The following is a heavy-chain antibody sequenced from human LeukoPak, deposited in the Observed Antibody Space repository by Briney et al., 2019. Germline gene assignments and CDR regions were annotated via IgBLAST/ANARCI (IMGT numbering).Heavy chain of an antibody. D-gene: IGHD3-22*01. J-gene: IGHJ5*02. CDR1: GGSISSYY. CDR3: ARLPYDSSGFNWFDP. V-gene: IGHV4-59*08. CDR2: IYYSGST. Sequence: PSETLSLTCTVSGGSISSYYWSWIRQPPGKGLEWIGYIYYSGSTNYNPSLKCRVTISVDTSKNQFSLKLSSVTAADTAVYYCARLPYDSSGFNWFDPWGQGTLVTVSS.